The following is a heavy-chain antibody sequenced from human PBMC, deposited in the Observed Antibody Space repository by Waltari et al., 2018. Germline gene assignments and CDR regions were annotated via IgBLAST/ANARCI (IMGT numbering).Heavy chain of an antibody. Sequence: QVQLVQSGAEVKKPGASVTVSCKASGYIFTGYYVHWLRQAPGQWLEWMGWINPTSGGTNDAQMFQGRVTITRDTSISTVYMELSRLSPDDTAVYYCASETPWFDPWGQGTLVTVSS. CDR1: GYIFTGYY. V-gene: IGHV1-2*02. CDR3: ASETPWFDP. CDR2: INPTSGGT. J-gene: IGHJ5*02.